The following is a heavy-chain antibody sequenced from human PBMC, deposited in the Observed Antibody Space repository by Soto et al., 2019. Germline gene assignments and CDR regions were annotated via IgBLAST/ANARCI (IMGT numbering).Heavy chain of an antibody. J-gene: IGHJ4*02. Sequence: QLQLQESGPGLVKPSETLSLTCTVSGGSSRSSSYYWGWIRQPPGKGLEWIGSIYYTGNTYYNPSPKSRVTISVDTSKNQLSLNLTSVTAADTAVYYCARLGGAAAGRYFDFCGQGTLVTVSS. CDR2: IYYTGNT. CDR3: ARLGGAAAGRYFDF. D-gene: IGHD6-13*01. CDR1: GGSSRSSSYY. V-gene: IGHV4-39*01.